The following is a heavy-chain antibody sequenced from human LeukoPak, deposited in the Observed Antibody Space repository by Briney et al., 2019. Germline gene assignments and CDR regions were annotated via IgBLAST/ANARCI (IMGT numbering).Heavy chain of an antibody. D-gene: IGHD1-7*01. Sequence: GGPLRLSCAASGFTVTSTYMSWVRQAPGKGLEWVSVIYSGGSPYYADSVKGRFTISRDSSKNTVYLQMNSLRAEDTAVYHCARGGPFTGTISTPRASDYWGQGILVTVSS. J-gene: IGHJ4*02. CDR3: ARGGPFTGTISTPRASDY. V-gene: IGHV3-66*01. CDR2: IYSGGSP. CDR1: GFTVTSTY.